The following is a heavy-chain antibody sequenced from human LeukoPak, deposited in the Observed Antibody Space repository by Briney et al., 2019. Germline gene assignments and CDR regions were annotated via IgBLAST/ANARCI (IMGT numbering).Heavy chain of an antibody. V-gene: IGHV1-2*02. CDR2: INPNSGGT. D-gene: IGHD5-12*01. CDR1: GYTFTGYY. J-gene: IGHJ4*02. Sequence: ASVKVSCKASGYTFTGYYMHWVRQAPGHGLEWMGWINPNSGGTNYAQKFQGRVTMTRDTSISTAYMELSRLRSDDTAVYYCARRARPMATITYYFDYWGQGTLVTVSS. CDR3: ARRARPMATITYYFDY.